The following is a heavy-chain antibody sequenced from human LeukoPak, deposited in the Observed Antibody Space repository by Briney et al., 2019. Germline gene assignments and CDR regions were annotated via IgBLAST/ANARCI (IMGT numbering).Heavy chain of an antibody. J-gene: IGHJ4*01. Sequence: SETLSLTCTVSGGSISSYYCSWIRQPPGKGLEWIGYIIYSGSTKYNPSLKSRVTMSADTSKNQLSLKLNSVTAADTAVYYCATAGMSSVEYWGHGTLVTVSS. CDR2: IIYSGST. CDR1: GGSISSYY. CDR3: ATAGMSSVEY. D-gene: IGHD5/OR15-5a*01. V-gene: IGHV4-59*01.